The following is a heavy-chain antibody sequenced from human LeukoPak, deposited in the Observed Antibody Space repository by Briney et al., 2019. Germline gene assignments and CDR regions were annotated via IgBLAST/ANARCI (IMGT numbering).Heavy chain of an antibody. CDR1: GYTLTELS. Sequence: ASVKVSCKVSGYTLTELSMHWVRQAPGKGLEWMGGFDPEDGETFYAQKFQGRVTMTEDTSTDTAYMDLSSLRSEDTAVYYCATDLTVVGATTVSAFDIWGQGTMVTVPS. V-gene: IGHV1-24*01. CDR2: FDPEDGET. J-gene: IGHJ3*02. CDR3: ATDLTVVGATTVSAFDI. D-gene: IGHD1-26*01.